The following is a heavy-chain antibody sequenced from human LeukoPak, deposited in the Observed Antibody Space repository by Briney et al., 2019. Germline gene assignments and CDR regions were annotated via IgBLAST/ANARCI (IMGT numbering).Heavy chain of an antibody. CDR2: MSSSDDGR. Sequence: PGGSLRLSCATSGFSFSSYAMSWVRQAPGKGLEWVSAMSSSDDGRYYAASVRGRFTISRDTSRSTLYLQMNSLRAEDTAVYYCAKHGSSGYNFDYWGQGTLVTVSS. CDR1: GFSFSSYA. V-gene: IGHV3-23*01. CDR3: AKHGSSGYNFDY. D-gene: IGHD3-22*01. J-gene: IGHJ4*02.